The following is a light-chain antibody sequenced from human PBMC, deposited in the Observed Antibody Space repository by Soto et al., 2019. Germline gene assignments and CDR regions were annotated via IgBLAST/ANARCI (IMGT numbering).Light chain of an antibody. Sequence: EIVMTQSPATLSVSPGERSTLSCGASPSVGSNLAWYQQKPGQAPRLLIYAASTRATGVPARFSGSGSGTEFTLTISSLQSEDFAVYYCQQYNNWPITFGQGTRLEIK. CDR2: AAS. CDR1: PSVGSN. J-gene: IGKJ5*01. CDR3: QQYNNWPIT. V-gene: IGKV3-15*01.